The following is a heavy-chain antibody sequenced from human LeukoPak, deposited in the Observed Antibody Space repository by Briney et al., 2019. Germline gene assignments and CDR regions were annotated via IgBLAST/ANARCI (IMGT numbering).Heavy chain of an antibody. J-gene: IGHJ6*02. Sequence: SVKVSCKASGGTFSSYAISWVRQAPGQGLEWMGGIIPIFGTANYAQKLQGRVTMTTDTSTSTAYMELRSLRSDDTAVYYCARTYYDILTGRYYYYGMDVWGQGTTVTVSS. CDR2: IIPIFGTA. D-gene: IGHD3-9*01. CDR1: GGTFSSYA. CDR3: ARTYYDILTGRYYYYGMDV. V-gene: IGHV1-69*05.